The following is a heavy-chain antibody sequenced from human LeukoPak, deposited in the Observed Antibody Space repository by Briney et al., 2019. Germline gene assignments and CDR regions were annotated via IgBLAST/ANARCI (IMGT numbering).Heavy chain of an antibody. CDR2: IVGSSST. V-gene: IGHV3-21*01. J-gene: IGHJ4*02. Sequence: GGSLRLSCAASGFTLSNFAMTWVRQAPGKGREWVSSIVGSSSTYYADSLKGRFTISRDNAKNSLYLQMNSLRAEDTAVYYCARIGAGSSRDYWGQGTLVTVSS. CDR1: GFTLSNFA. CDR3: ARIGAGSSRDY. D-gene: IGHD6-13*01.